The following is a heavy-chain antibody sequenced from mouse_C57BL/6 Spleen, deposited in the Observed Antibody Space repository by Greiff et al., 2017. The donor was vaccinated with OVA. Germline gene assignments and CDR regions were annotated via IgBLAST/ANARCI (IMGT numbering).Heavy chain of an antibody. V-gene: IGHV2-9-1*01. CDR1: GFSLTSYA. J-gene: IGHJ2*01. Sequence: VHLVESGPGLVAPSQSLSITCTVSGFSLTSYAISWVRQPPGKGLEWLGVIWTGGGTNYNSALKSRLSISKDNSKSQVFLKMNSLQTDDTSRYYCARNWGYGSSSFDYWGQGTTLTVSS. CDR2: IWTGGGT. CDR3: ARNWGYGSSSFDY. D-gene: IGHD1-1*01.